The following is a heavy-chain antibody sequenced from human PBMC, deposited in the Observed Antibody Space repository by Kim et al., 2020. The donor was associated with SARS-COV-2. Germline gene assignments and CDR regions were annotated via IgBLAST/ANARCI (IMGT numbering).Heavy chain of an antibody. J-gene: IGHJ4*02. CDR1: GGSISSGSYY. CDR3: ARSNSSSWTLFDY. V-gene: IGHV4-61*02. Sequence: SETLSLTCTVSGGSISSGSYYWSWIRQPAGKGLEWIGRIYTSGSTNYNPSLKSRVTISVDTSKNQFSLKLSSVTAADTAVYYCARSNSSSWTLFDYWGQGTLVTVSS. CDR2: IYTSGST. D-gene: IGHD6-13*01.